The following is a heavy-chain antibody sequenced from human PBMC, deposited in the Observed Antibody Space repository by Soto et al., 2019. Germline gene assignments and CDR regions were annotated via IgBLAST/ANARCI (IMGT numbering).Heavy chain of an antibody. CDR2: ISSGSGTI. J-gene: IGHJ1*01. V-gene: IGHV3-48*02. Sequence: GSLRLSCAASGFTFSTYNMNWVRQVPGKGLEWISYISSGSGTIQYADSVKGRFTISRDNAKNSLYLQMNSLRDEDTAVYYCAKTPPYSAIAGYFQHWGQGTLVTVSS. CDR3: AKTPPYSAIAGYFQH. D-gene: IGHD4-4*01. CDR1: GFTFSTYN.